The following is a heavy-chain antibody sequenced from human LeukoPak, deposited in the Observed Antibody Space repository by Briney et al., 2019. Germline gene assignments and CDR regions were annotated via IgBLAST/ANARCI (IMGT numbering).Heavy chain of an antibody. D-gene: IGHD4-17*01. J-gene: IGHJ4*02. CDR1: GFTFSSYS. CDR3: ARSDYGDYYYFDY. CDR2: ISSSSSYI. Sequence: GGSLRPSCAASGFTFSSYSMNWVRQAPGKGLEWVSSISSSSSYIYYADSVKGRFTISRDNAKNSLYLQMNSLRAEDTAVYYCARSDYGDYYYFDYWGQGTLVTVSS. V-gene: IGHV3-21*01.